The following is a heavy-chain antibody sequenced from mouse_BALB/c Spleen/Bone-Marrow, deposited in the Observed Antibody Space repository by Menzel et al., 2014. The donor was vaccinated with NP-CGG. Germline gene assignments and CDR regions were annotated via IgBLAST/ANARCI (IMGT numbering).Heavy chain of an antibody. CDR1: GFSLSSYG. CDR3: AENSYDIYYYAMDY. CDR2: IWRGGST. V-gene: IGHV2-5*01. J-gene: IGHJ4*01. D-gene: IGHD2-3*01. Sequence: QVQLQQSGPGLVQPSQSLSITCTVSGFSLSSYGVHWVRQSPGKGLEWLGVIWRGGSTDYNAAFMSRLSITKDNSKSQVFFKMNSLQADDTAIYYCAENSYDIYYYAMDYWGQGTSVTVSS.